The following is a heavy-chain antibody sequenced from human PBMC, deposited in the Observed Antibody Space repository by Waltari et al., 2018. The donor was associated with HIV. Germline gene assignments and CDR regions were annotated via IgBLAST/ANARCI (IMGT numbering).Heavy chain of an antibody. CDR1: GRSFPGFY. V-gene: IGHV4-34*02. CDR3: ARRRKWNALLLDA. CDR2: VSQNSRV. Sequence: QVQLQQWGAGLLKPSDTLSPTGAAYGRSFPGFYSTWVRQPPGRALEWIGEVSQNSRVSLDPSVNSRAVLSVDASKNQFSLELKSVTAADTALYFCARRRKWNALLLDAWGQGTLVTVAS. J-gene: IGHJ4*02. D-gene: IGHD1-1*01.